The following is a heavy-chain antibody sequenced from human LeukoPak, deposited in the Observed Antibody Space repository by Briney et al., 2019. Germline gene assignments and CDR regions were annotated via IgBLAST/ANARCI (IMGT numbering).Heavy chain of an antibody. D-gene: IGHD3-3*01. V-gene: IGHV3-49*04. CDR1: GFTFGDYA. CDR3: TRDRIASSIFGVVISPPDY. J-gene: IGHJ4*02. CDR2: IRSKAYGGTT. Sequence: GSLRLSCTASGFTFGDYAMSWVRQAPGKGLEWVGFIRSKAYGGTTEYAASVKGRFTISRDDSKSIAYLQMNSLKTEGTAVYYCTRDRIASSIFGVVISPPDYWGQGTLVTVSS.